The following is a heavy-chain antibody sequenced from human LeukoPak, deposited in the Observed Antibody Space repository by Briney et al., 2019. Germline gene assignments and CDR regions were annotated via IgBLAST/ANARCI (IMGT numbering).Heavy chain of an antibody. CDR3: ARGGSGIDY. CDR1: GFTFSNFW. J-gene: IGHJ4*02. D-gene: IGHD6-19*01. CDR2: MKEDESEK. Sequence: PGGSLRLSCAASGFTFSNFWMNWVRQAPGKGLEWVTNMKEDESEKYYLGSVKDRFTISRDNAKNTLYLQMNSLRADDTAVYYCARGGSGIDYWGQGTLVTVSS. V-gene: IGHV3-7*01.